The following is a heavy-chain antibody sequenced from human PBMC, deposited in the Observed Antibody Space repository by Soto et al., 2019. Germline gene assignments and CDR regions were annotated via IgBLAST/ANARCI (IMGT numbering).Heavy chain of an antibody. V-gene: IGHV3-23*01. CDR3: AKHAEYQLVSWFDP. Sequence: EVQLLESGGGLVQPGGSLRLSCAVSGFSFSTYAMSWVRQAPGKGLEWVSGISDGGGNTYYADSVRGRFTISRDNSKDTLYLQITSLRAEDTAFYYCAKHAEYQLVSWFDPWGQGTLVTVSS. D-gene: IGHD2-2*01. J-gene: IGHJ5*02. CDR2: ISDGGGNT. CDR1: GFSFSTYA.